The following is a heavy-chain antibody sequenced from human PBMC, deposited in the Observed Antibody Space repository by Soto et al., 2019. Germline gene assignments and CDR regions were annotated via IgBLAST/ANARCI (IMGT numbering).Heavy chain of an antibody. J-gene: IGHJ4*02. CDR3: ARMTTTHSFAF. CDR1: GFSLSTVGMH. Sequence: GSGPTLVNPTQTLTLTCTLSGFSLSTVGMHVSWIRQPPGRALEWLARIDWDDDKWYSPSLKTRLTISRDTSKNRVVLTMTNMDPVDTATYYCARMTTTHSFAFWGQGTLVTVSS. V-gene: IGHV2-70*04. D-gene: IGHD4-4*01. CDR2: IDWDDDK.